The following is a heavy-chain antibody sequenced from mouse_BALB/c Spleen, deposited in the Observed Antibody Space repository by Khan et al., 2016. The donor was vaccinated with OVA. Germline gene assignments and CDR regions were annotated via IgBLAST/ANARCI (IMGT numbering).Heavy chain of an antibody. J-gene: IGHJ2*01. Sequence: QVQLKESGPELVKPGASVKMSCKASGYTFTYYVITWVKQRTGQGLEWIGEIYPGSDNAYYNERFKGKATLTADKSSNTTHMQLSSLTSEDSAVYCGAGVDGYYVYYDYWGQGTTLTVSS. D-gene: IGHD2-3*01. V-gene: IGHV1-77*01. CDR3: AGVDGYYVYYDY. CDR1: GYTFTYYV. CDR2: IYPGSDNA.